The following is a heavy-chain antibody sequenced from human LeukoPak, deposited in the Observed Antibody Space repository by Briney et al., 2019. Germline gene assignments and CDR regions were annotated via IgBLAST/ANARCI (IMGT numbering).Heavy chain of an antibody. J-gene: IGHJ5*02. CDR1: GFTFSGSA. D-gene: IGHD4-17*01. Sequence: GGSLRLSCAASGFTFSGSAMHWVRQASGKGLEWVGRIRSKANSYATAYAASVKGRLTISRDDSKNTAYLQMNSLKTEDTAVYYCTRHGYGDGPPWGQGTLVTVSS. V-gene: IGHV3-73*01. CDR2: IRSKANSYAT. CDR3: TRHGYGDGPP.